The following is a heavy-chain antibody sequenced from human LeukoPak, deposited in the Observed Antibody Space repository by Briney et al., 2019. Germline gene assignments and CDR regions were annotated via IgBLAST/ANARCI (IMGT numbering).Heavy chain of an antibody. CDR3: ARDGRGSSSSSNFDY. CDR2: MNPNSGIT. Sequence: ASVKVSCKASGYTFTSYDITWVRQATGQGLEWMGWMNPNSGITGYAQKFQGRVTITRNTSISTAYMELSSLRSEDTAVYYCARDGRGSSSSSNFDYWGQGTLVTVSS. CDR1: GYTFTSYD. J-gene: IGHJ4*02. D-gene: IGHD6-6*01. V-gene: IGHV1-8*03.